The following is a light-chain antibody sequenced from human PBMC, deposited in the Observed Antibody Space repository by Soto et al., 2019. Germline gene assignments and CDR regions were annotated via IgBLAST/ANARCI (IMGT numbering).Light chain of an antibody. CDR3: QQYGSSGT. J-gene: IGKJ1*01. V-gene: IGKV3-20*01. CDR2: GAS. CDR1: QSVSRNY. Sequence: ESGLTQSPGTLSLSPWGRANFYCRASQSVSRNYVAWYQQKPGQAPRLLIYGASSRASGIPDRFSGSGSGADFTLSITRLEPEDFALYYCQQYGSSGTFGQGTKVDIK.